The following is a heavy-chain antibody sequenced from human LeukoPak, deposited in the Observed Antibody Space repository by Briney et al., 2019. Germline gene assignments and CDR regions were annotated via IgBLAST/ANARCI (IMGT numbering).Heavy chain of an antibody. J-gene: IGHJ4*02. Sequence: SETLPLTCTVSGGSISSYYWSWIRQPPGKGLEWIGYISYSGSTNYNPSLKSRVTISVDTSKNQFSLKLSSVTAADTAVYYCARGAKTYDYVWGSYRSERLFDYWGQGTLVTVSS. CDR2: ISYSGST. CDR1: GGSISSYY. V-gene: IGHV4-59*12. D-gene: IGHD3-16*02. CDR3: ARGAKTYDYVWGSYRSERLFDY.